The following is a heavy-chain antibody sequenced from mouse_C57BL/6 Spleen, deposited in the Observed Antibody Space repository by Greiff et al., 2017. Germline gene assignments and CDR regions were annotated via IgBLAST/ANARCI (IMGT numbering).Heavy chain of an antibody. CDR2: IDPENGDT. J-gene: IGHJ1*03. D-gene: IGHD2-1*01. Sequence: VQLQQSGAELVRPGASVKLSCTASGFNIKDDYMHWVKQRPEQGLEWIGLIDPENGDTEYASKFQGTATITADTSSNTAYLQLSRLTSEDTAVYYCTRRGNYLWYFDVWGTGTTVTVSS. CDR3: TRRGNYLWYFDV. CDR1: GFNIKDDY. V-gene: IGHV14-4*01.